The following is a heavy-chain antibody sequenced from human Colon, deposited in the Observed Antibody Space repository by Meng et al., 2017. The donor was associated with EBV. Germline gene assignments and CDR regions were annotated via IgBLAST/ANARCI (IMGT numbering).Heavy chain of an antibody. V-gene: IGHV4-4*02. CDR1: GTSITSNAG. J-gene: IGHJ5*02. CDR2: IHHTGYS. Sequence: GRGLGTSAGTQAVTYLVAGTSITSNAGCSLVRQPPGNGLEWIGQIHHTGYSTFNPSLQSRVTMSVDKSKNQFFLTVRSVTASDTAVYYCARRDYGNYPLKSPWGQGVLVTVSS. CDR3: ARRDYGNYPLKSP. D-gene: IGHD4-17*01.